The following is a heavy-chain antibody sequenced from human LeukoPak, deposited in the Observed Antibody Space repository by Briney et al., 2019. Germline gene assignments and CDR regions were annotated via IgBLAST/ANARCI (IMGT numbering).Heavy chain of an antibody. CDR3: ARVVDHFHWYLDL. CDR1: GFSVSTKY. V-gene: IGHV3-53*01. D-gene: IGHD5-12*01. J-gene: IGHJ2*01. Sequence: GGSLRLSCAASGFSVSTKYMNWVRQAPGKGLEWVSILYSGSDTYYANSVKGRFTISRDSSKNILFLQMNDLRAEDTAVYYCARVVDHFHWYLDLWGRGTLVTVCS. CDR2: LYSGSDT.